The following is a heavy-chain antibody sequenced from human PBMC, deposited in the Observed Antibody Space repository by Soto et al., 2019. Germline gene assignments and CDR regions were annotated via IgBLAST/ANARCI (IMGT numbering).Heavy chain of an antibody. Sequence: ASVKVSCKASGYTFTGYYMHWVRQAPGQGLEWMGWINPNSGGTNYAQKFQGWVTMTRDTSIGTAYMELSRLRSDDTAVYYCARGSRIAARPKWFDPWGQGTLVTVSS. V-gene: IGHV1-2*04. CDR1: GYTFTGYY. J-gene: IGHJ5*02. CDR2: INPNSGGT. D-gene: IGHD6-6*01. CDR3: ARGSRIAARPKWFDP.